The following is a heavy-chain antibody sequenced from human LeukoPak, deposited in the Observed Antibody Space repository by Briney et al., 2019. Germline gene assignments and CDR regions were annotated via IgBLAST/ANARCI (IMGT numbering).Heavy chain of an antibody. CDR1: GGSISSGDYY. CDR3: ARVNPHGDYVGWFDP. Sequence: SQTLSLTCTVSGGSISSGDYYWSWIRQPPGKGLEWIGYIYYSGSTYYNPSLKSRVTISVGTSKNQFSLKLSSVTAADTAVYYCARVNPHGDYVGWFDPWGQGTLVTVSS. CDR2: IYYSGST. V-gene: IGHV4-30-4*01. D-gene: IGHD4-17*01. J-gene: IGHJ5*02.